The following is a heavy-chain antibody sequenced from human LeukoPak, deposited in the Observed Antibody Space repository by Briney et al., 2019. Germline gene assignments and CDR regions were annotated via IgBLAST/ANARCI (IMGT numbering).Heavy chain of an antibody. CDR3: ARDKTVAGYYFDY. CDR2: IWYDGSNK. Sequence: GGSPRLSCAVSGFTFSSYGMHWVRQAPGKGLEWVAVIWYDGSNKYYADSVKGRFTISRDNSKNTLYLQMNSLRAEDTAVYYCARDKTVAGYYFDYWGQGTLVTVSS. J-gene: IGHJ4*02. CDR1: GFTFSSYG. V-gene: IGHV3-33*01. D-gene: IGHD6-19*01.